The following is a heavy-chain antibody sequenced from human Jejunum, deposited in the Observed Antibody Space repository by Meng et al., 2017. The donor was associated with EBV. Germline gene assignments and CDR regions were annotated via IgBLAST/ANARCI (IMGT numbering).Heavy chain of an antibody. CDR2: INQVGST. V-gene: IGHV4-4*02. Sequence: VQLQVPGAGLVKPSGTLSLTCAVSTDFISSYEWWSWVRQPPGKGLEWLGEINQVGSTYYNPSLKSRVTISIDTSKRQFALRLNSMTAADTAVYYCARASSERLLDYWGQGTLVTVFS. CDR3: ARASSERLLDY. D-gene: IGHD1-14*01. CDR1: TDFISSYEW. J-gene: IGHJ4*02.